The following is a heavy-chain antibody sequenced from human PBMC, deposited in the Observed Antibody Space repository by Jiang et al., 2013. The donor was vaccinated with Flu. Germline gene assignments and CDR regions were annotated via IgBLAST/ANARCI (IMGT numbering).Heavy chain of an antibody. CDR3: ARRRYASGWYLDY. Sequence: GAEVKKPGESLKISCEGSGYSFATFWIGWVRQMPGKGLEWMGIIYPGDSDTTYSPSFEGQVTISADKSISTACLQWSSLKASDTAMYYCARRRYASGWYLDYWGQGTLVTVSS. J-gene: IGHJ4*02. D-gene: IGHD6-19*01. CDR1: GYSFATFW. V-gene: IGHV5-51*01. CDR2: IYPGDSDT.